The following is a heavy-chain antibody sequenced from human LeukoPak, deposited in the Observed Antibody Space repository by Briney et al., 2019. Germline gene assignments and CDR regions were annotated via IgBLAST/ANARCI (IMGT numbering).Heavy chain of an antibody. Sequence: SQTLSLTCTVSGGSISSGGYYWSWIRQHPGKGPEWIGYIYYSGSTYYNPSLKSRVTISVDTSKNQFSLKLSSVTAADTAVYYCAREGSGSYWRNRFDYWGQGTLVTVSS. CDR1: GGSISSGGYY. CDR3: AREGSGSYWRNRFDY. CDR2: IYYSGST. D-gene: IGHD3-10*01. V-gene: IGHV4-31*03. J-gene: IGHJ4*02.